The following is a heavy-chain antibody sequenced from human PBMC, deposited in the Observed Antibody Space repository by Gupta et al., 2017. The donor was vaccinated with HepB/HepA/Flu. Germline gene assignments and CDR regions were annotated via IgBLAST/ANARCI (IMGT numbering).Heavy chain of an antibody. J-gene: IGHJ4*02. Sequence: GTIYYSGNAYYNPSLKSRVTISVDTSKNQFSLRLSSVTAADTAVYYCARPVRDYTYYFDYWGQGILVTVSS. V-gene: IGHV4-39*01. CDR3: ARPVRDYTYYFDY. D-gene: IGHD4-4*01. CDR2: IYYSGNA.